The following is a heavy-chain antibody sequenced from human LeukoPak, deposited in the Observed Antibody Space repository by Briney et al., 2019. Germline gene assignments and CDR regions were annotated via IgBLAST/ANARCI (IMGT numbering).Heavy chain of an antibody. CDR1: GFAFNVFG. CDR2: IKADGVFT. CDR3: ARKLMSSRRFEY. J-gene: IGHJ4*02. D-gene: IGHD2-8*01. Sequence: QSGGSLRLSCEGSGFAFNVFGMHWIRQAPGKGLEWVAFIKADGVFTNYAEAVKGRFTISRDNSDNTVFLQMESVKPDDTAVYYCARKLMSSRRFEYWGQGTLVTVSS. V-gene: IGHV3-30*02.